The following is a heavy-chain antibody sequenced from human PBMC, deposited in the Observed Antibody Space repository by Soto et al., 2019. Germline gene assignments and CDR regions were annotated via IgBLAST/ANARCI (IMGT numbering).Heavy chain of an antibody. Sequence: GASVKVSCKASGYTFTSYGISWVRQAPGQGLEWMGWISAYNGNTNYAQKLQGRVTMTTDTSTSTAYMELRSLRSDDTAVYYCAESKCVYGSGSFRSHFVSWRQGTLVTGSS. CDR3: AESKCVYGSGSFRSHFVS. CDR1: GYTFTSYG. J-gene: IGHJ4*02. V-gene: IGHV1-18*01. D-gene: IGHD3-10*01. CDR2: ISAYNGNT.